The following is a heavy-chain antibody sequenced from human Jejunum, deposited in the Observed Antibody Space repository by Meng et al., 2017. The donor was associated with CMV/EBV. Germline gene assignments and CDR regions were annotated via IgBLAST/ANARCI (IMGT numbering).Heavy chain of an antibody. CDR1: GFTFSSYN. V-gene: IGHV3-21*01. Sequence: ASGFTFSSYNMNWVRRAPGKGLEWVSSISGNSNYIFYRDSVEGRFTISRDNAKNSLFLQMNSLRAEDSAVYYCARDMVWGDPNSFDAWGQGTLVTVSS. D-gene: IGHD3-10*01. CDR3: ARDMVWGDPNSFDA. CDR2: ISGNSNYI. J-gene: IGHJ5*02.